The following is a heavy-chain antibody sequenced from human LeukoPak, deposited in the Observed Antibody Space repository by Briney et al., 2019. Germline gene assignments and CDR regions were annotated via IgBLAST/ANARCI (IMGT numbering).Heavy chain of an antibody. D-gene: IGHD3-3*01. CDR2: IYYSGNT. CDR1: GGSIRSTSYY. J-gene: IGHJ6*03. Sequence: SETLSLTCTVSGGSIRSTSYYWGWIRQPPGKGLEWIGCIYYSGNTYYNPSLKSRVTISVDTSKNQFSLKLSSVTAADTAVYYCGSLFYDFWSGHYYYYMDVWGKGTTVTVSS. CDR3: GSLFYDFWSGHYYYYMDV. V-gene: IGHV4-39*01.